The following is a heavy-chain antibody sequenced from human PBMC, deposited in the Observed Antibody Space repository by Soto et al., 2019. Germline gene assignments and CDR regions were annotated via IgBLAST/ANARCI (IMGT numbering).Heavy chain of an antibody. Sequence: PSETLSLTCTVSGVPISTDDYYWTWLRQPPGKGLEWIGYLYYSGSTYYNWSLKSRVTISMDTSKHQFSLTLTSVTAAATAVYYCASGKGVDGGHYFDNWGQGTLVTVSS. CDR3: ASGKGVDGGHYFDN. V-gene: IGHV4-30-4*01. CDR1: GVPISTDDYY. CDR2: LYYSGST. J-gene: IGHJ4*02. D-gene: IGHD3-16*01.